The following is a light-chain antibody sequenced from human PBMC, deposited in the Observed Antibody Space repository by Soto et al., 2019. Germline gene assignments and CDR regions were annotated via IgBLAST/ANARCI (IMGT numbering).Light chain of an antibody. CDR3: QQYSGSPPLT. CDR1: QSISSSY. V-gene: IGKV3-20*01. J-gene: IGKJ4*01. CDR2: GAS. Sequence: ENVLTQSPGTLSLSPGERATLSCRASQSISSSYLAWYQQKPGHPPRLLIYGASNRATGIPDRFSGSGSGTAFTLTISRLEPEDFAVYYCQQYSGSPPLTFGGGTKVEIK.